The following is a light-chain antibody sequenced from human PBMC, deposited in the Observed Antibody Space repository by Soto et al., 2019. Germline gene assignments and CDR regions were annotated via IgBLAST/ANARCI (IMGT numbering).Light chain of an antibody. Sequence: QSVLTQPASVSGSPGQSITISCTGTSSDFGSYNLVSWYQQHPSKAPKLMIYEVSKRPSGVSNRFSGSKSGNTASLTISGLQAEDEADYYCCSYAGSSTPYVFGTGTKVTVL. J-gene: IGLJ1*01. CDR2: EVS. CDR3: CSYAGSSTPYV. CDR1: SSDFGSYNL. V-gene: IGLV2-23*02.